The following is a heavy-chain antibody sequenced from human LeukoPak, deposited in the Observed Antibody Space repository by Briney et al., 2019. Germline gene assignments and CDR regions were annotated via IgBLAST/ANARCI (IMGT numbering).Heavy chain of an antibody. CDR1: GFIFSSYA. CDR3: ARESDY. CDR2: ISYDGSNK. V-gene: IGHV3-30-3*01. Sequence: GGSLRLSCAASGFIFSSYAMHWVRQAPGKGLEWVAVISYDGSNKYYADSVKGRFTISRDNSKNTLYLQMNSLRAEDTAVYYCARESDYWGQGTLVTVSS. J-gene: IGHJ4*02.